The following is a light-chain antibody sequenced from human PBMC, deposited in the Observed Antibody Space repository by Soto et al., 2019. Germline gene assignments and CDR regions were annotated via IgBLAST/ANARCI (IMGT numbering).Light chain of an antibody. J-gene: IGKJ1*01. V-gene: IGKV3-11*01. CDR3: QQRSNWA. CDR1: QSVSSY. CDR2: DAS. Sequence: PGERATLSCRASQSVSSYLAWYQQKPGQAPRLLIYDASNRATGIPARFSVSGSGTDFTLTISSLEPEDFAVYYCQQRSNWAFGQGTKVDIK.